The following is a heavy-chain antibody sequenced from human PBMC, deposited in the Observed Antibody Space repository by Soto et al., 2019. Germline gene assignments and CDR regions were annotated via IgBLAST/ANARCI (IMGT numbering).Heavy chain of an antibody. CDR1: GYTFTSYY. D-gene: IGHD3-9*01. CDR2: INPSGGST. CDR3: ARGTKRYFGSSGFIHQFDY. Sequence: ASVKVSCKASGYTFTSYYMHWLRQAPGQGLEWMGIINPSGGSTSYAQKFQGRVTMTRDTSTSTVYMELSSLRSEDTAVYYCARGTKRYFGSSGFIHQFDYWGQGTLVTVSS. J-gene: IGHJ4*02. V-gene: IGHV1-46*01.